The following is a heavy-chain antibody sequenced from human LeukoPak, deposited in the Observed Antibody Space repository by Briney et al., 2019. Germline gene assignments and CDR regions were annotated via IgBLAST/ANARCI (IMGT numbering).Heavy chain of an antibody. CDR2: INPNSGDT. D-gene: IGHD1-26*01. V-gene: IGHV1-2*02. J-gene: IGHJ4*02. Sequence: ASVTVSCKPSGYTFTVYYMHWVRQAPGQGLEWMGWINPNSGDTKCAQKFQGRVTMTRDTPISTAYMELSGLRADDTAVYYCARGRGVVGTTTLSDSWGQGTLVTVSS. CDR3: ARGRGVVGTTTLSDS. CDR1: GYTFTVYY.